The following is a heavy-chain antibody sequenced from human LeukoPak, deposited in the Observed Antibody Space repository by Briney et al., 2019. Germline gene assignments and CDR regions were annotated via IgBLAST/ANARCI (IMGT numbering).Heavy chain of an antibody. Sequence: GGSLRLSCAGSGFTFNIYWMSWVRQAPGKGLEWVANVKQDGSEKYYVDSEKGRFTISRDNAKNSLYLQMTSLRVEDTAVYYCARDKLIVGPQGYWGQGTLVTVSS. CDR3: ARDKLIVGPQGY. CDR2: VKQDGSEK. D-gene: IGHD1-26*01. CDR1: GFTFNIYW. V-gene: IGHV3-7*04. J-gene: IGHJ4*02.